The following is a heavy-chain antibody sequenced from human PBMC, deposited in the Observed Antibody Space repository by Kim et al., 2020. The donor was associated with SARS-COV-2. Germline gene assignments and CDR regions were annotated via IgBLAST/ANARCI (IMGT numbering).Heavy chain of an antibody. Sequence: GGSLRLSCAASRFTFSNCRMNWVRQAPGKGLEWVSSISPSSTYIYYADSVKGRFTISRDNAKHSLYLQMNSLRAEDTAVYYCASLWFGNTGFDSWGQGTL. CDR3: ASLWFGNTGFDS. J-gene: IGHJ4*02. CDR2: ISPSSTYI. V-gene: IGHV3-21*01. CDR1: RFTFSNCR. D-gene: IGHD3-10*01.